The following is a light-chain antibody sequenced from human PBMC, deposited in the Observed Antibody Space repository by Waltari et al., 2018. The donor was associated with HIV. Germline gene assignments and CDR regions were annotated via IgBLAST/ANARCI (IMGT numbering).Light chain of an antibody. CDR3: QQDYNLPYT. V-gene: IGKV3D-7*01. J-gene: IGKJ2*01. Sequence: EIVMTQSPATLSLSPGERAPLSCRASQSVSSSYLSWYQQKPGQAPRLLIYGASTRATSIPARFSGSGSGTDFTLTISSLQPEDFAVYYCQQDYNLPYTFGQGTKLEIK. CDR1: QSVSSSY. CDR2: GAS.